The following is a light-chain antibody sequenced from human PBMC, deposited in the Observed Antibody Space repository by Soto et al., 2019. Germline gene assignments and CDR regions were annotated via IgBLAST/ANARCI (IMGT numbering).Light chain of an antibody. CDR3: CSYVGTYTWV. J-gene: IGLJ3*02. V-gene: IGLV2-11*01. Sequence: QSVLTQPRSVSGSPGQSVTISCTGTSGDVGRYDYVSWYQQRPGEAPELLIYDVSKRPSGVPDRFSGSKSGNTASLTISGLQAEDEADYYCCSYVGTYTWVFGGGTQLTVL. CDR1: SGDVGRYDY. CDR2: DVS.